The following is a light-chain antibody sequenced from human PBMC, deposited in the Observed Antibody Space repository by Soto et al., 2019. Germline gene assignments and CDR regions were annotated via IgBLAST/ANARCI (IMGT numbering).Light chain of an antibody. Sequence: DIVMTQSPDSLAVSLGERATINCKSSQSVLYSPNNKNYLAWYQQKPGQPPKLLVYWASTRESGVPDRFSGSGSETDFTLTINCRQAEDLACYYCQQYINAPQTFGQGAKVEIK. CDR1: QSVLYSPNNKNY. CDR3: QQYINAPQT. V-gene: IGKV4-1*01. CDR2: WAS. J-gene: IGKJ1*01.